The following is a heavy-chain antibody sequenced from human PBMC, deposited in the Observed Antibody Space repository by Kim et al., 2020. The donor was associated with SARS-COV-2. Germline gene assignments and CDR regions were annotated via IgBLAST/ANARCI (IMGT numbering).Heavy chain of an antibody. Sequence: GGSLRLSCAASGFTFDDYAMHWVRQAPGKGLEWVSGISWNSCSIGYADSVKGRFTISRDNAKNSLYLQMNSLRAEDTALYYCAKAPPGPGYYYYYMDVWGKGTTVTVSS. CDR2: ISWNSCSI. D-gene: IGHD2-8*02. CDR1: GFTFDDYA. J-gene: IGHJ6*03. V-gene: IGHV3-9*01. CDR3: AKAPPGPGYYYYYMDV.